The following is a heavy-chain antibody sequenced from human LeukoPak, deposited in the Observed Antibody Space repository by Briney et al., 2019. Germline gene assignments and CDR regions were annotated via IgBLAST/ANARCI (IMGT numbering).Heavy chain of an antibody. J-gene: IGHJ6*04. Sequence: QPGGSLRLSCSASGFTFSSYAMHWVRQAPGKGLEYVSTISSNGDSTYYADSVKGRFTISRDNSKNTLYLQMSSLRPEDTAVYYCVKVSHSTFRFRDYYYGLDVWGKGATVTVSS. CDR2: ISSNGDST. CDR1: GFTFSSYA. V-gene: IGHV3-64D*06. D-gene: IGHD2-2*01. CDR3: VKVSHSTFRFRDYYYGLDV.